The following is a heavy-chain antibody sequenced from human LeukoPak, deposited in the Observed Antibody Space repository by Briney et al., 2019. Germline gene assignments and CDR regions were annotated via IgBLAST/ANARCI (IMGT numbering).Heavy chain of an antibody. J-gene: IGHJ5*02. CDR3: ASQKLIREYFGDDRYSVGWFDT. Sequence: SVKLSCKSSGATFSICAIGWGRHAPGQGLGLMGRFIPILGIANDAQKLQGRVTITADKSTSTAYIELSSLRSEYTAVYYYASQKLIREYFGDDRYSVGWFDTWGQGTLVTVSS. D-gene: IGHD2-21*02. CDR2: FIPILGIA. CDR1: GATFSICA. V-gene: IGHV1-69*04.